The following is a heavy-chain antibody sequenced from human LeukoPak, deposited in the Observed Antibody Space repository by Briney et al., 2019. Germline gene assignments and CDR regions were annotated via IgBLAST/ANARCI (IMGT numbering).Heavy chain of an antibody. D-gene: IGHD5-24*01. CDR1: GLTFNKKW. V-gene: IGHV3-7*05. Sequence: GGSLRLSCAASGLTFNKKWMTWDRQAPGKGLQWVAHIRDDGSDQFYVDSVKGRFTISRDNARRSVSLQMNSLTYEDTAVYYCATWSDGWEFDHWGQGTLVSVSS. CDR2: IRDDGSDQ. CDR3: ATWSDGWEFDH. J-gene: IGHJ4*02.